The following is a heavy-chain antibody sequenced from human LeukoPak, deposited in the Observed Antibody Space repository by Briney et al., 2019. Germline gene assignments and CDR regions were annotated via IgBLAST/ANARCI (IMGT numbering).Heavy chain of an antibody. Sequence: GGSLRLSCAASGFTFSSYSMNWVRQAPGKGLEWVSSISSSSSYIYYADSVKGRFTISRDNAKNSLYLQMNSLRAEDTAVYYCPRGWERGAFDIWGQGTMVTVSS. V-gene: IGHV3-21*01. CDR2: ISSSSSYI. D-gene: IGHD1-26*01. CDR3: PRGWERGAFDI. J-gene: IGHJ3*02. CDR1: GFTFSSYS.